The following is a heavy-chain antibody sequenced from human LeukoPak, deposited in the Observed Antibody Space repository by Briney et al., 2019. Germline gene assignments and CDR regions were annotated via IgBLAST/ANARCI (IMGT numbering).Heavy chain of an antibody. D-gene: IGHD5-12*01. CDR2: INPNSGGT. Sequence: GASVKVSCKASGYTFTGYYMHWVRQAPGQGLEWMGWINPNSGGTNYAQKFQGRVTMTRDTSISTAYMELSRLRSDDTAVYFCERAGPTLRGSEPFDYWGQGTLVTVPS. V-gene: IGHV1-2*02. CDR3: ERAGPTLRGSEPFDY. CDR1: GYTFTGYY. J-gene: IGHJ4*02.